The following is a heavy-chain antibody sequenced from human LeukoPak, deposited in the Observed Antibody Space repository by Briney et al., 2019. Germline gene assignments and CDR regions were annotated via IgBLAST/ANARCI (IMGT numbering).Heavy chain of an antibody. D-gene: IGHD1-14*01. CDR2: INHSGST. CDR1: GGSFSGYY. J-gene: IGHJ6*03. V-gene: IGHV4-34*01. CDR3: AREPVDPINYYYYYMDV. Sequence: SETLSLTCAVYGGSFSGYYWSWIRQPPGKGLEWIGEINHSGSTNYNPSLKSRVTISVDTSKNQFSLKLSSVTAADTAVYYCAREPVDPINYYYYYMDVWGKGTTVTVSS.